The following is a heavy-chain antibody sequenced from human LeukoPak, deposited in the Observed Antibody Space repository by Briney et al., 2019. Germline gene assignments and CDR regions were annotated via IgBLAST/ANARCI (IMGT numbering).Heavy chain of an antibody. CDR2: IYTSGST. J-gene: IGHJ4*02. Sequence: SSETLSLTCTVSGGSSSSSSYYWGWIRQPPGKGLEWIGSIYTSGSTTYNPSLKSRVTISGDTSENQFSLRLSSVTAADTAVYYCAMASYSYDISGWVPFDYWGQGTLVTVSS. CDR3: AMASYSYDISGWVPFDY. V-gene: IGHV4-39*07. CDR1: GGSSSSSSYY. D-gene: IGHD3-22*01.